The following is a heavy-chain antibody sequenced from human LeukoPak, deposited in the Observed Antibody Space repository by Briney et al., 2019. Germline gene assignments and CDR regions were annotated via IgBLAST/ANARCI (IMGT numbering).Heavy chain of an antibody. V-gene: IGHV4-39*07. CDR2: INHSGST. J-gene: IGHJ5*02. CDR3: ARARPAVRAYNWFDP. Sequence: SETLSLTCTVSGGSIRSSSYHWGWIRQPPGKGLEWIGEINHSGSTNYNPSLKSRVTISVDTSKNQFSLKLSSVTAADTAVYYCARARPAVRAYNWFDPWGQGTLVTVSS. D-gene: IGHD3-10*01. CDR1: GGSIRSSSYH.